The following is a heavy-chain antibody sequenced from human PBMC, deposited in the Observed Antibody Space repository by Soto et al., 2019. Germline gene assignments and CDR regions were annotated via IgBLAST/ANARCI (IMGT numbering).Heavy chain of an antibody. CDR1: GFTFSSYS. CDR3: ARDLRMYSLNKNWFDP. Sequence: GGSLRLSCAASGFTFSSYSMNWVRQAPGKGLEWVSYISSSSSTIYYADSVKGRFTISRDKAKNSLYLQMNSLRDEDTAVYYCARDLRMYSLNKNWFDPWGQGTLVTVSS. D-gene: IGHD6-13*01. V-gene: IGHV3-48*02. J-gene: IGHJ5*02. CDR2: ISSSSSTI.